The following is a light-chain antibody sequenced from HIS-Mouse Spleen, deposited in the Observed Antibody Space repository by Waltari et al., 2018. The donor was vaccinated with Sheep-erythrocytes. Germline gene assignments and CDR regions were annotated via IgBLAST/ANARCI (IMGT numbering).Light chain of an antibody. CDR2: DVS. J-gene: IGLJ3*02. Sequence: QSALTQPRSVSGSPGQSVTISCTGTSSDVGGYNYLSWYQQHPGKAPKLMIYDVSKRPSGVPDRFSGSKSGNTASLTISGLRAEDEADYYCCSYAGSYTWVFGGGTKLTVL. V-gene: IGLV2-11*01. CDR1: SSDVGGYNY. CDR3: CSYAGSYTWV.